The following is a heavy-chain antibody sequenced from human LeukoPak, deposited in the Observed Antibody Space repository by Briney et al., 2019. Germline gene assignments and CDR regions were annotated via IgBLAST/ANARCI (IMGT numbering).Heavy chain of an antibody. CDR3: AKDTRYFDWLSKTY. Sequence: GGSLRLSCAASGFTFSSYAMSWVRQAPGKGLEWVSAISGSGGSTYYADSVKGRFTISRDNSKNTLYLQMNSLRAEDTAVYYCAKDTRYFDWLSKTYWGQGTLVTVSS. CDR1: GFTFSSYA. V-gene: IGHV3-23*01. CDR2: ISGSGGST. D-gene: IGHD3-9*01. J-gene: IGHJ4*02.